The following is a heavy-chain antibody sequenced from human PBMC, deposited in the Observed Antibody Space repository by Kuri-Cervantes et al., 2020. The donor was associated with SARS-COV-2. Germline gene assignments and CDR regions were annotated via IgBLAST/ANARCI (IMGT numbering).Heavy chain of an antibody. D-gene: IGHD2-21*02. CDR2: IWYDGSNK. CDR3: ARAVVVTAMPFGY. Sequence: LSLTCAASGFTFSSYAMSWVRQAPGKGLEWVAVIWYDGSNKYYADSVKGRFTISRDNSKNTLYLQMNSLRAEDTAVYYCARAVVVTAMPFGYWGQGTLVTVSS. J-gene: IGHJ4*02. CDR1: GFTFSSYA. V-gene: IGHV3-33*08.